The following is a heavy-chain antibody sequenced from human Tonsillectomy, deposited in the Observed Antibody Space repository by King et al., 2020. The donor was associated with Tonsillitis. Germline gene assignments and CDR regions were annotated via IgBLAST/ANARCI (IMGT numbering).Heavy chain of an antibody. CDR3: ARGGWGYGVEIYYFDY. J-gene: IGHJ4*02. V-gene: IGHV1-2*02. D-gene: IGHD4-17*01. Sequence: QLVQSGAEVKKPGASVKVSCKASGYTFTGYYMHWVRQAPGQGLEWMGWINPNSGGTNYAQKFQGRVTMTWDTSITTAYMELSRVKSDDTAVYYCARGGWGYGVEIYYFDYWGQGTLVTVSS. CDR1: GYTFTGYY. CDR2: INPNSGGT.